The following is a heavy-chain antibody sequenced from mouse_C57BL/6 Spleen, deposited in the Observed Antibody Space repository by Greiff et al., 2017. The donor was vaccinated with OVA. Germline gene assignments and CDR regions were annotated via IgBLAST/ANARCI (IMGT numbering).Heavy chain of an antibody. CDR2: INPNNGGT. V-gene: IGHV1-22*01. D-gene: IGHD3-3*01. CDR3: ARGGRAFDY. Sequence: VQLKESGPELVKPGASVKMCCKASGYTFTDYNMHWVKQSHGKSLEWIGYINPNNGGTSYNQKFKGKATLTVNKSSSTAYMELRSLTSEDSAVYYCARGGRAFDYWGQGTTLTVSS. J-gene: IGHJ2*01. CDR1: GYTFTDYN.